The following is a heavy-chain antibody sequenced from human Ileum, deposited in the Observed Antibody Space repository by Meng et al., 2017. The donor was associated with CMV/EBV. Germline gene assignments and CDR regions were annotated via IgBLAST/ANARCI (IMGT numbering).Heavy chain of an antibody. CDR1: GFNCSDYF. Sequence: WAAAGFNCSDYFMTGIRQAPGQGLEWVSHIGRSGDSIDYADSVKGRFTISRDNAKKSLYLQINSLRADDTVVYYCARTGFTKDYFDFWGQGTLVTVSS. CDR3: ARTGFTKDYFDF. V-gene: IGHV3-11*01. D-gene: IGHD2-8*01. CDR2: IGRSGDSI. J-gene: IGHJ4*02.